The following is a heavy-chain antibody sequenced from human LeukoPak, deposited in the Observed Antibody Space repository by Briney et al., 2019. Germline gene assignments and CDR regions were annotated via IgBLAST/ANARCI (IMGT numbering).Heavy chain of an antibody. CDR2: IRSKAYGGTT. CDR1: GFTFGDYA. CDR3: TRGDYGDAGAHFDY. V-gene: IGHV3-49*03. Sequence: GGSLRLSCTASGFTFGDYAMSWFRQAPGKGLEWVGFIRSKAYGGTTEYAASVKGRFTISRDDSKSIAYLQMNSLKTEDTAVYYCTRGDYGDAGAHFDYWGQGTLVTVSS. J-gene: IGHJ4*02. D-gene: IGHD4-17*01.